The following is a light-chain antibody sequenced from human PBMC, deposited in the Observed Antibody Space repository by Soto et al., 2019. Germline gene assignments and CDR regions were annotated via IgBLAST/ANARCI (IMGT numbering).Light chain of an antibody. CDR3: QQYSTYPLT. CDR1: QGMSCY. V-gene: IGKV1-8*01. CDR2: AAS. Sequence: AIRTTQSPSSFSASTGDRVSITCRASQGMSCYLAWYQQKPGKAPKLLIYAASTLQSGVPSRFSGSGSGTDFTLTISCLQSEDFATYYCQQYSTYPLTFGPGTKVEIK. J-gene: IGKJ3*01.